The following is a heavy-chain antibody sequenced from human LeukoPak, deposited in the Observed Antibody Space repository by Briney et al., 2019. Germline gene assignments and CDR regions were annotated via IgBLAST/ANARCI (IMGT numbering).Heavy chain of an antibody. Sequence: GSLRLSCAASGFTFSSYGMHWVRQAPGKGLEWVAVISYDGSNKYYADSVKGRFTISRDNSKNTLYLQMNSLRAEDTAVYYCARGILITRSSYYYGMDVWGQGTTVTVSS. CDR2: ISYDGSNK. CDR1: GFTFSSYG. CDR3: ARGILITRSSYYYGMDV. D-gene: IGHD1-14*01. V-gene: IGHV3-30*19. J-gene: IGHJ6*02.